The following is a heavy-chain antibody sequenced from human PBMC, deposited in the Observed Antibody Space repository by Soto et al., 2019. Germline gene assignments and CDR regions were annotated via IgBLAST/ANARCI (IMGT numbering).Heavy chain of an antibody. Sequence: ASVKVSCKASGYTFTSYDINWVRQATGQGLEWVGWMNPNSDNTGYAQKFQGRVTMTRNTSISTAYMELSSLRSEDTAVYYCARDRQLRYFDWLSEGYGMDVWGQGTTVTVSS. CDR3: ARDRQLRYFDWLSEGYGMDV. CDR1: GYTFTSYD. J-gene: IGHJ6*02. V-gene: IGHV1-8*01. D-gene: IGHD3-9*01. CDR2: MNPNSDNT.